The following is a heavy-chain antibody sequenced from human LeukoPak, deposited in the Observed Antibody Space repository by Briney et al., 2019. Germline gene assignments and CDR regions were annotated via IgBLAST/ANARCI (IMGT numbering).Heavy chain of an antibody. J-gene: IGHJ4*02. D-gene: IGHD3-22*01. V-gene: IGHV3-30*02. CDR1: GFSFSSYG. CDR3: AKGYDSSGYYLDY. CDR2: MRSDGSTK. Sequence: GGSLRLSCAASGFSFSSYGMHWVRQAPGKGLEWVAYMRSDGSTKYYADSVKGRFTISRDNPKKTLSLQMNRLRPEDTAVYYCAKGYDSSGYYLDYWGQGTLVTVSP.